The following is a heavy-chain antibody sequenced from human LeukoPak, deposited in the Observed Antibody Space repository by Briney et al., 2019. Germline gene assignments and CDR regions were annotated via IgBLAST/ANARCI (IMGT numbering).Heavy chain of an antibody. J-gene: IGHJ5*02. V-gene: IGHV1-69*13. CDR1: GGTFSSYV. CDR2: IIPIFGTA. D-gene: IGHD2-2*01. Sequence: SVKVSCKASGGTFSSYVISWVRQAPGQGLEWLGGIIPIFGTANYAQKFQGRVTITADESTSTAYMELSSLRFEDTAVYYCARALLRYCSSTSCYWFDPWGQGTLVTVSS. CDR3: ARALLRYCSSTSCYWFDP.